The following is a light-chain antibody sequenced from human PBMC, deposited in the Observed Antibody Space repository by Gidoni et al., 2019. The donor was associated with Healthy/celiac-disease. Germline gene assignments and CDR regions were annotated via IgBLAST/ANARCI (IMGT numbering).Light chain of an antibody. V-gene: IGLV2-14*01. CDR1: SSDVGGYNY. J-gene: IGLJ2*01. CDR2: EVS. CDR3: SSYTSSSTVV. Sequence: QSALTQPASVSGSPGQSITISCTGTSSDVGGYNYVSWYQQHPGKAPKLMIYEVSNRPSGVPDRFSGSKSGNPASLTISGLQAEDEADYYCSSYTSSSTVVFGGGTKLTVL.